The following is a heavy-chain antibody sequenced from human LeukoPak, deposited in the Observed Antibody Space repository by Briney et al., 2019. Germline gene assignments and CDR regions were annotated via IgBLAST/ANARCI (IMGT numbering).Heavy chain of an antibody. CDR2: ISSNGGST. CDR1: GFSFSSFA. J-gene: IGHJ4*02. D-gene: IGHD5-18*01. Sequence: PGGSLRLSCSASGFSFSSFAMHWVRQAPGKGLEYVSAISSNGGSTYNADSVKGRFTTSRDNSKNTLYLQMSSLRAEDTAVYYCRGYSYGSVEYFDYWGQGTLVTVSS. V-gene: IGHV3-64D*09. CDR3: RGYSYGSVEYFDY.